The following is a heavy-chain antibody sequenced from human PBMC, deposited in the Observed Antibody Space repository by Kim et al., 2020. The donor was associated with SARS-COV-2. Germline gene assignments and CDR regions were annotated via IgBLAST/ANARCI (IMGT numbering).Heavy chain of an antibody. D-gene: IGHD3-10*01. V-gene: IGHV3-21*01. CDR3: AREKIMVRAFDI. J-gene: IGHJ3*02. Sequence: YYADSVKGRFTISRDNAKNSLYLQMNSLRAEDTAVYYCAREKIMVRAFDIWGQGTMVTVSS.